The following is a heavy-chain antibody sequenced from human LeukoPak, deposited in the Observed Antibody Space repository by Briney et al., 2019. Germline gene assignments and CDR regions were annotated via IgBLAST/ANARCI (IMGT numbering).Heavy chain of an antibody. Sequence: GGSLRLSCAASGFTFSSHAMHWVRQAPGKGLEWVAVISYDGSNKYYADSVKGRFTISRGNSKNTLYLQMNSLRAEDTAVYYCITTERDRDYWGQGTLVTVSS. D-gene: IGHD4-11*01. CDR3: ITTERDRDY. CDR1: GFTFSSHA. V-gene: IGHV3-30-3*01. J-gene: IGHJ4*02. CDR2: ISYDGSNK.